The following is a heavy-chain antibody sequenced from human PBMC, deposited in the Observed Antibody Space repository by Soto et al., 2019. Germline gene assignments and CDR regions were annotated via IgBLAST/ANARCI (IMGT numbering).Heavy chain of an antibody. J-gene: IGHJ5*02. CDR1: GFTFSSYA. Sequence: GGSLRLSCAASGFTFSSYAMSRVRQAPGKGLEWVSAISGSGGSTYYADSVKGRSTISRDNSKNTLYLQMNSLRAEDTAVYYCAKDLGYCSSTSCPPQGWFDPWGQGTLVTVSS. D-gene: IGHD2-2*01. CDR3: AKDLGYCSSTSCPPQGWFDP. V-gene: IGHV3-23*01. CDR2: ISGSGGST.